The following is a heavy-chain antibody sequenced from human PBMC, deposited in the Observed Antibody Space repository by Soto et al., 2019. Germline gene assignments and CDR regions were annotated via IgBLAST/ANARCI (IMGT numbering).Heavy chain of an antibody. V-gene: IGHV3-49*04. CDR2: IRTKTFGGTA. CDR3: IRDMKYSYYFEAGH. J-gene: IGHJ4*02. D-gene: IGHD5-18*01. Sequence: EVHVVESGGGLVQPGQSLRLSCFASGFTFGDSAFSWVRQAPGKGLEWVGFIRTKTFGGTAEYAAYVKGRFSISRDNSKSIAYLQVNSLKTENTAVYYCIRDMKYSYYFEAGHWGQGTLVTVSS. CDR1: GFTFGDSA.